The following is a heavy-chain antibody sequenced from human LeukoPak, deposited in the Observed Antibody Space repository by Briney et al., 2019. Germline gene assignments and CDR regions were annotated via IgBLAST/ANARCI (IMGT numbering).Heavy chain of an antibody. CDR3: AKVFRVVVAATGDFDY. Sequence: GGSLRLSCAASGFTFSSYAMSWVRQAPGKGLEWVSAISGSGGSTYYADSVKGRFTISRDNSKNTLYLQMNSLRAEDTAVYYCAKVFRVVVAATGDFDYWGQGTLVTVSP. V-gene: IGHV3-23*01. D-gene: IGHD2-15*01. CDR2: ISGSGGST. CDR1: GFTFSSYA. J-gene: IGHJ4*02.